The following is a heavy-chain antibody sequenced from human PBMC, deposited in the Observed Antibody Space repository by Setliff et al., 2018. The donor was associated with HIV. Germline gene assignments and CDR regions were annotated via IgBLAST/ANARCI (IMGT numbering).Heavy chain of an antibody. D-gene: IGHD4-17*01. Sequence: SETLFLTCAVSGGSISSTNWWNWVRQTPGRGLEWIGEINQSGDTNHNPSLKSRVTISVDTSKNQFSLKLTSVTAADTAVYYCARHAPGSAYGDAYHFDHWGQGTLVTVSS. CDR3: ARHAPGSAYGDAYHFDH. V-gene: IGHV4-4*02. CDR1: GGSISSTNW. J-gene: IGHJ4*02. CDR2: INQSGDT.